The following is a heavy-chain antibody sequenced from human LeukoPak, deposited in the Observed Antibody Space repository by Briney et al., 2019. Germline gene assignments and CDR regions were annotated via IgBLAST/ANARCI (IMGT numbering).Heavy chain of an antibody. CDR2: IYYSGNT. D-gene: IGHD5-12*01. CDR3: ARVDSGYDYKFDP. J-gene: IGHJ5*02. V-gene: IGHV4-31*01. CDR1: GGSISSGGYY. Sequence: PSETLSLTCSVSGGSISSGGYYWRWIRQHPGKGLEWIGYIYYSGNTYYNPSLKSQITISVDTSKNQFSLKLSSVTAADTAVYYCARVDSGYDYKFDPWGQGTLVTVSS.